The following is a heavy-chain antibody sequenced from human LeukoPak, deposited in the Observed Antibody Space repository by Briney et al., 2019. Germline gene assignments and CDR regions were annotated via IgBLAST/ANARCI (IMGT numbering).Heavy chain of an antibody. CDR3: ARQYGGPGYSSSRHYFDY. CDR1: GYSFTSYW. J-gene: IGHJ4*02. D-gene: IGHD6-13*01. V-gene: IGHV5-51*01. Sequence: GESLKISCKGSGYSFTSYWIGWVRQMPGKGLEWMGIIYLGDSDTRHSPSFQGQVTTSANTSISTVYLQWSSLKASDTAMYYCARQYGGPGYSSSRHYFDYWGQGTLVTVSS. CDR2: IYLGDSDT.